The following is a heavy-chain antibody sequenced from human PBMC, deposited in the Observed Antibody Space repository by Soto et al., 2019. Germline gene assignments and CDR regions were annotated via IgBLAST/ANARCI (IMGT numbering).Heavy chain of an antibody. J-gene: IGHJ4*02. CDR2: ITSTSVT. V-gene: IGHV3-48*01. CDR3: VGEVGFQLIY. D-gene: IGHD1-1*01. CDR1: GFTFSTHS. Sequence: DVQLVESGGGLVQPGGSLRLSCAASGFTFSTHSMNWVRQAPGKRLEWISYITSTSVTMYADSVKGRFTISRDNAKNSLYLQMNSLRVEDTAVYFCVGEVGFQLIYWGQGTLVTVSS.